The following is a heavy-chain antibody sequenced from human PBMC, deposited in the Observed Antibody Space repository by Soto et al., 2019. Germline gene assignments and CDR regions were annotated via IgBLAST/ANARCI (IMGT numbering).Heavy chain of an antibody. CDR1: GFTFSSYA. J-gene: IGHJ4*02. Sequence: EVQLLESGGGLVQPGGSLRLSCAASGFTFSSYAMSWVRQAPGKGLEWVSAISGSGGSTYYADSVKGRFTISRDNSKNTLYLQMNSLRAEDTAVYYCAKDGNPLGYSFYYFDYWGQGTLVTVSS. CDR3: AKDGNPLGYSFYYFDY. V-gene: IGHV3-23*01. D-gene: IGHD5-18*01. CDR2: ISGSGGST.